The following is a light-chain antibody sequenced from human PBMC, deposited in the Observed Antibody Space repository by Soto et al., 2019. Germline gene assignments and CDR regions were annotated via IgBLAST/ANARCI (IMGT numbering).Light chain of an antibody. CDR2: WAS. CDR1: RTSLYSSNNKNY. V-gene: IGKV4-1*01. CDR3: QQYYLRPIT. J-gene: IGKJ4*01. Sequence: DILMPHSPESPAVSLSERATINCKSSRTSLYSSNNKNYLAWYQQKPRQPPKLLISWASTRESGVPDRFSGSGSGADFTLTIISLQAEDAAVYYCQQYYLRPITFGGGTKVDIK.